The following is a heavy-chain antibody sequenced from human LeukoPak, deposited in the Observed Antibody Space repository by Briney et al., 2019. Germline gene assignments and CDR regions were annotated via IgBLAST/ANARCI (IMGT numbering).Heavy chain of an antibody. V-gene: IGHV1-2*02. CDR3: ATLGVVTHFYYYYYMDV. Sequence: ASVKVSCKASGYTFTGYYMHWVRQAPGQGFEWMGWINPNSGGTNYAQKFQGRVTMTRDTSISTAYMELSRLRSDDTAVYYRATLGVVTHFYYYYYMDVWGKGTTVTVSS. CDR1: GYTFTGYY. CDR2: INPNSGGT. J-gene: IGHJ6*03. D-gene: IGHD3-3*01.